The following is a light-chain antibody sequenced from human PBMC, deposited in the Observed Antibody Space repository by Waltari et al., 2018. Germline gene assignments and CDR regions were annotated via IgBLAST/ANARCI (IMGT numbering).Light chain of an antibody. CDR3: QQYHTYWT. CDR2: KAS. Sequence: DIQMTQSPSTLSASVGDRVTITCRASESISTWLAWYQQKPGKVPKLLIYKASSLESGVPSRFSGSGSGTEFTLTISSLQPDDFATYYCQQYHTYWTFGHGTKVEIK. J-gene: IGKJ1*01. V-gene: IGKV1-5*03. CDR1: ESISTW.